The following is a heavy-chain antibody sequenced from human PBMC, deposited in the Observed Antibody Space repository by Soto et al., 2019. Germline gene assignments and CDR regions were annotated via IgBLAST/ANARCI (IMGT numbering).Heavy chain of an antibody. V-gene: IGHV4-31*03. CDR3: ARDNYGVMLVF. J-gene: IGHJ4*02. D-gene: IGHD3-16*01. Sequence: SETLSLTCTVSGGSILNGGHYWTWIRQHPGKGLEWIGRIFFSGNTHYNPALKSRLTFSLDTAKNQFSLKLTSVTAADTAIYYCARDNYGVMLVFWGPGPLDTV. CDR2: IFFSGNT. CDR1: GGSILNGGHY.